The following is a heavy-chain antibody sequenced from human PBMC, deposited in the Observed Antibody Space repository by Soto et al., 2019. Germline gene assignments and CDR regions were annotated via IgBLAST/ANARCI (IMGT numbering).Heavy chain of an antibody. J-gene: IGHJ4*02. Sequence: GGSLRLSCAASGFTFSSHSINWVRQAPGKGLEWVSSISSTTNYIYYADSMKGRFTVSRDNAKNSVYLEMNSLSAEDTALYYCARESEDLTSNFDYWGQGTLVTVSS. CDR1: GFTFSSHS. V-gene: IGHV3-21*01. CDR3: ARESEDLTSNFDY. CDR2: ISSTTNYI.